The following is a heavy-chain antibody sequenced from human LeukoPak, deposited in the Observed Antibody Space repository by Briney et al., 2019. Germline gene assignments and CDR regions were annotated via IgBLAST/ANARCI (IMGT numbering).Heavy chain of an antibody. CDR1: GGTFSSYA. D-gene: IGHD6-13*01. V-gene: IGHV1-69*05. CDR3: ARVGGAAAGTYYYYYMDV. J-gene: IGHJ6*03. CDR2: IIPIFGTA. Sequence: GASAKVSCKASGGTFSSYAISWVRQAPGQGLEWMGGIIPIFGTANYAQKFQGRVTITTDESTSTAYMELSSLRSEDTAVYYCARVGGAAAGTYYYYYMDVWGKGTTVTVSS.